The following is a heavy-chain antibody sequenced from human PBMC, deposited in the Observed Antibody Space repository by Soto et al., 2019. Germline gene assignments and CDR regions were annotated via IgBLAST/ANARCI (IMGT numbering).Heavy chain of an antibody. CDR1: GGTFSSYA. CDR2: IIPIFGTA. V-gene: IGHV1-69*12. Sequence: QVQLVQSGAEVKKPGSSVKVSCKASGGTFSSYAISWVRQAPGQGLEWMGGIIPIFGTANYAQKFQGRVTITADESPGTAYRELSSLRSEDTVVYYCARWYYYGSGSFYYYGMDVWGQGTTVTVSS. D-gene: IGHD3-10*01. J-gene: IGHJ6*02. CDR3: ARWYYYGSGSFYYYGMDV.